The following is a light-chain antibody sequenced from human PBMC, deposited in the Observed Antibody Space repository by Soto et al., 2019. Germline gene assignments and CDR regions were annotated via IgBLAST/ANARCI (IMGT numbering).Light chain of an antibody. J-gene: IGKJ1*01. Sequence: EIVLTQSPATLPLSPGERATLSCRASQRIGTYLAWYQQKPGQAPRLLIYDSSNRATGIPPRFSGSGSGTDFPLTISSLESEDFAVFFCQPRSNSPPTWTFGQGTKVEIK. CDR3: QPRSNSPPTWT. CDR1: QRIGTY. CDR2: DSS. V-gene: IGKV3-11*01.